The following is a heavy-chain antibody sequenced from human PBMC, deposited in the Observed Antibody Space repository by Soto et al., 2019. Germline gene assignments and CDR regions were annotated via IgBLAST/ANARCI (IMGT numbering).Heavy chain of an antibody. CDR3: AKAEKISAVAGSLEN. CDR1: EFTFSNYA. CDR2: ISGSGSIT. Sequence: EVHLLESGGGLVQPGGSLSLSCAASEFTFSNYAMTWVRQAPGKGLEWVSSISGSGSITYYAESVKGRFGISRDNSKNTLFLQMNSVRAEDKAIYYCAKAEKISAVAGSLENWGQGTQVTVSS. V-gene: IGHV3-23*01. D-gene: IGHD6-19*01. J-gene: IGHJ4*02.